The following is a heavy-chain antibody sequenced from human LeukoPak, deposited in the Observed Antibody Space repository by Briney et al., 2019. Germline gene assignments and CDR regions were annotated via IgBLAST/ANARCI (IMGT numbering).Heavy chain of an antibody. V-gene: IGHV3-48*01. CDR3: ARLPPYDILTGNYYYYMDV. CDR1: GFTFSSYS. CDR2: ISSSSSTI. J-gene: IGHJ6*03. Sequence: GGSLRLSWAASGFTFSSYSMNWVRQAPGKGLEWVSYISSSSSTIYYADSVKGRFTISRDNAKNSLYLQMNSLRAEDTAVYYCARLPPYDILTGNYYYYMDVWGKGTTVTVSS. D-gene: IGHD3-9*01.